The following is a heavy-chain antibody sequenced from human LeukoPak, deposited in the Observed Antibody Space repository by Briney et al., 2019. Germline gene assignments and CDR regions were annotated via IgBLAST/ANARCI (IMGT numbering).Heavy chain of an antibody. CDR2: IYYSGST. CDR1: GGSISSSSYY. CDR3: ARRARGFGESPFDY. Sequence: SETLSLTCTVSGGSISSSSYYWGWIRQPPGKGLEWIGSIYYSGSTYYNPSLKSRVTISVDASKNQFSLKLSSVTAADTAVYYCARRARGFGESPFDYWGQGTLVTVSS. V-gene: IGHV4-39*01. J-gene: IGHJ4*02. D-gene: IGHD3-10*01.